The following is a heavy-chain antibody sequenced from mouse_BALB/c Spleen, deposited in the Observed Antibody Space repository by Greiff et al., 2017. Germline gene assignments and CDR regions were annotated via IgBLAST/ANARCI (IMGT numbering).Heavy chain of an antibody. V-gene: IGHV1-7*01. CDR2: INPSTGYT. Sequence: VQLQQSGAELAKPGASVKMSCKASGYTFTSYWMHWVKQRPGQGLEWIGYINPSTGYTEYNQKFKDKATLTADKSSSTAYMQLSSLTSEDSAVYYCARVSTMSTTGFAYWGQGTLVTVSA. D-gene: IGHD2-4*01. CDR3: ARVSTMSTTGFAY. J-gene: IGHJ3*01. CDR1: GYTFTSYW.